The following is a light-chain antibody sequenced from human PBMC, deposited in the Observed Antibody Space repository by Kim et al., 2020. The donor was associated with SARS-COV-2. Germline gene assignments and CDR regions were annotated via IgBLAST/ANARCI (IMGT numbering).Light chain of an antibody. Sequence: GQSITVSCTGTSSDVGRYNFVSWYQQHPGKAPKLMIYDVSNRPSGVSDRFSGSKSGNTASLTISGLQAEDEADYYCSSFAISTTWVFGGGTKVTVL. V-gene: IGLV2-14*03. CDR2: DVS. J-gene: IGLJ3*02. CDR3: SSFAISTTWV. CDR1: SSDVGRYNF.